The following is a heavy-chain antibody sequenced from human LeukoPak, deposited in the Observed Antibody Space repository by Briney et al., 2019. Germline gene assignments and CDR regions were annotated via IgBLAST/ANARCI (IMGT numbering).Heavy chain of an antibody. CDR2: INPNSGGT. D-gene: IGHD3-3*01. CDR1: GYTFTGYY. CDR3: ARDAPYYDFWSGYYSRNYFDY. V-gene: IGHV1-2*02. J-gene: IGHJ4*02. Sequence: ASVKVSCKASGYTFTGYYMHWVRQAPGRGLEWMGWINPNSGGTNYAQKFQGRVTMTRDTSISTAYMELSRLRSDDTAVYYCARDAPYYDFWSGYYSRNYFDYWGQGTLVTVSS.